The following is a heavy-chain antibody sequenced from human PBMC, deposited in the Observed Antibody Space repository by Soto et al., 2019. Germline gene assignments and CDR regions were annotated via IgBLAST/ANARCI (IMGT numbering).Heavy chain of an antibody. CDR3: ARVPHDYSNYDGLNAMDV. D-gene: IGHD4-4*01. CDR2: SIPIFGTP. J-gene: IGHJ6*02. V-gene: IGHV1-69*13. CDR1: GGTFSSYS. Sequence: ASVKVSCKASGGTFSSYSISWGRQAPGQRLEWMGGSIPIFGTPKYAQKFQGRVTIIADESTSTAYMELSSLRSEDTAVYYCARVPHDYSNYDGLNAMDVWGQGTTVTVS.